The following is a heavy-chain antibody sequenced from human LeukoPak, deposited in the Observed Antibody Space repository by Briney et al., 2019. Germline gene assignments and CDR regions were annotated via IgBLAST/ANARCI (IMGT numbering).Heavy chain of an antibody. V-gene: IGHV3-21*01. CDR3: ARAPPLYYDSSGTFDY. J-gene: IGHJ4*02. CDR2: ISSSSSYI. D-gene: IGHD3-22*01. Sequence: GGSLRLSCAASGFTFSSYSMNWVRQAPGKGLEWVSSISSSSSYIYYADSVKGRFTISRDNAKNSLYLQMNSLRDEDTAVYYCARAPPLYYDSSGTFDYWGQGTLVTVSS. CDR1: GFTFSSYS.